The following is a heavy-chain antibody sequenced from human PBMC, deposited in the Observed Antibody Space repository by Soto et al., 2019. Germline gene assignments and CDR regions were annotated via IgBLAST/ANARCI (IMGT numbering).Heavy chain of an antibody. CDR3: TSMNDRDAFQI. D-gene: IGHD1-1*01. V-gene: IGHV3-15*01. Sequence: EEHLVESGGGLVKRGVSLRLSCAASLLNFNIAWLSWVRQAPGKGLEWVGRIKNKADGGTTDNAAPVRDRFTISRDDSKSTMHLQMNSLKAEDTAMYYCTSMNDRDAFQIWGQGTMVTVSS. CDR1: LLNFNIAW. CDR2: IKNKADGGTT. J-gene: IGHJ3*02.